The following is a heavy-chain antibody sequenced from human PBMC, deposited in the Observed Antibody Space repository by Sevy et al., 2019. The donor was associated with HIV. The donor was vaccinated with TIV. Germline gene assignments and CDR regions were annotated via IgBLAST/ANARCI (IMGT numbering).Heavy chain of an antibody. J-gene: IGHJ4*02. CDR1: GFTFSNFW. D-gene: IGHD3-3*01. V-gene: IGHV3-7*01. CDR3: ARVGFYDFWSGYYPDFDS. CDR2: IKEDGSDK. Sequence: GGSLRLSCAASGFTFSNFWMSWVRQAPGKGLEWVANIKEDGSDKYYVKSVKGRFTISRDNAKNSVSLQMNSLRVEDTAVYYCARVGFYDFWSGYYPDFDSWGQGTPVTVSS.